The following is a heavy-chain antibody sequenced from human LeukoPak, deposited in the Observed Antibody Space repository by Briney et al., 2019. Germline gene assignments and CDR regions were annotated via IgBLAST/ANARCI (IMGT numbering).Heavy chain of an antibody. V-gene: IGHV1-58*01. Sequence: SVKVSCKASGFTFTSSAVQWVRQARGQRLEWIGRIVVGSGNTNYAQKFQERVSITRDMSTSLVYMELSSLRSEDTAVYYCAAEAAYYYDSRDAFDVGGQGTMVTVSS. D-gene: IGHD3-22*01. CDR2: IVVGSGNT. J-gene: IGHJ3*01. CDR1: GFTFTSSA. CDR3: AAEAAYYYDSRDAFDV.